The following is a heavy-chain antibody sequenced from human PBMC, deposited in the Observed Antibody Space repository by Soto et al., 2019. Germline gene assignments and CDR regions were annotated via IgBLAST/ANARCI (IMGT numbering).Heavy chain of an antibody. J-gene: IGHJ4*02. V-gene: IGHV3-74*01. CDR3: ARGVSSSSTTPLVY. D-gene: IGHD6-6*01. CDR1: GFKFSSYW. Sequence: GGSLRVSSAASGFKFSSYWMNWVRQAPGKGLVWVSRLNSDGSSTSYADSVKGRFTISRDNAKNTLYLQMNSLRAEDTAVYYCARGVSSSSTTPLVYWGQGALVTVSS. CDR2: LNSDGSST.